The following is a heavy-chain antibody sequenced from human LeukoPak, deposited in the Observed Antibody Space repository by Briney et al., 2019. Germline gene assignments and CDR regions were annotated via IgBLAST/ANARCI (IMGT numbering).Heavy chain of an antibody. Sequence: SETLSLTCTVSGGSLSSYYWSWIRQPPGKGLEWIGYIYYSGSTNYNPSLKSRVTISVDTSKNQSSLKLSSVTAADTAVYYCARVVSTVTTGWFDPWGQGTLVTVSS. CDR1: GGSLSSYY. D-gene: IGHD4-17*01. CDR3: ARVVSTVTTGWFDP. CDR2: IYYSGST. V-gene: IGHV4-59*08. J-gene: IGHJ5*02.